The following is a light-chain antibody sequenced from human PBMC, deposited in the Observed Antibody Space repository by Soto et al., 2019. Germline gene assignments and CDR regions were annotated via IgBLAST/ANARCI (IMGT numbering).Light chain of an antibody. J-gene: IGKJ4*01. V-gene: IGKV3-11*01. Sequence: EIVLTQSPATLSLSPGERATLSCRASQSVSSYLAWCQQKPGQAPRLLIYDASNRATGIPARFSGSGSGTDFTLTISSLEPADFAVYYCQQRSNWPPLTFGGGTKVEIK. CDR1: QSVSSY. CDR3: QQRSNWPPLT. CDR2: DAS.